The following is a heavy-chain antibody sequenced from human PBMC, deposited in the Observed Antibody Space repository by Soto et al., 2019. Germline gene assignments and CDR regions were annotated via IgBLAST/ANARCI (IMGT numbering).Heavy chain of an antibody. Sequence: EVRLLQSGGGLVQPRGFLRLSCAASGFAIGSRAVSWAGLTPGQGLEWVASIANNAGKTYYAATVQGRFTISRDESTNVVYPQMNNMRAEDTALYDCAKYHPACGWPTFEYWGQGTPVSVSS. CDR1: GFAIGSRA. D-gene: IGHD6-19*01. J-gene: IGHJ4*02. CDR3: AKYHPACGWPTFEY. V-gene: IGHV3-23*01. CDR2: IANNAGKT.